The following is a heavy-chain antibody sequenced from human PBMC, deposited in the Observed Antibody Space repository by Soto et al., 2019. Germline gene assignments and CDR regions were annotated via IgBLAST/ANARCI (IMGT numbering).Heavy chain of an antibody. CDR1: GFTFTDFS. Sequence: QVQLVQSGPEVKKPGASVKVSCKTSGFTFTDFSMHWVRQAPGQRLQWMGWINTDNGHTQYSPRFADRATMTTDPPTSTAHMELKGLRSDDTAVYYCARTDIWAYWGQGTLVTVSS. D-gene: IGHD2-15*01. CDR3: ARTDIWAY. CDR2: INTDNGHT. V-gene: IGHV1-18*04. J-gene: IGHJ4*02.